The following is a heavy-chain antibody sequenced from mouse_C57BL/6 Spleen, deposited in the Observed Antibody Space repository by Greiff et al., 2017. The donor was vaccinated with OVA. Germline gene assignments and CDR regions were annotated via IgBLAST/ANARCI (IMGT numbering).Heavy chain of an antibody. V-gene: IGHV1-82*01. J-gene: IGHJ2*01. D-gene: IGHD2-1*01. CDR2: IYPGDGDT. Sequence: QVQLQQSGPELVKPGASVKISCKASGYAFSSSWMNWVKQRPGKGFEWIGRIYPGDGDTNYNGKFKGKATLTADKSSSTAYMQLSSLTSEDSAVYFCARGGNYDYWGQGTTLTVSS. CDR1: GYAFSSSW. CDR3: ARGGNYDY.